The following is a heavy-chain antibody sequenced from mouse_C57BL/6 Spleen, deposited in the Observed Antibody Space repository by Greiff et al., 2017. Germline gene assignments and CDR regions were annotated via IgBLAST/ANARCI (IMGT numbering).Heavy chain of an antibody. J-gene: IGHJ2*01. CDR2: ISSGSSTI. Sequence: DVKLVESGGGLVKPGGSLKLSCAASGFTFSDYGMHWVRQAPEKGLEWVAYISSGSSTIYYADTVKGRFTISRDNAKNTLFLQMTSLRSEDTAMYYCARSGSYYFDDWGQGTTLTVSS. CDR1: GFTFSDYG. D-gene: IGHD4-1*01. V-gene: IGHV5-17*01. CDR3: ARSGSYYFDD.